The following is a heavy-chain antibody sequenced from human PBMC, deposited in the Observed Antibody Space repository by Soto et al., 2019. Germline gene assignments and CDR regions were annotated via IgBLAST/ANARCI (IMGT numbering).Heavy chain of an antibody. Sequence: EVQLEESGEEIDQPGGSLRLSCADSGFTFSYYWMHWVRQPPGKGLVWVSRIHSDGSATTYADSVKGRFTISRDNAKNRLYLQMNSLTADDTAVYYCARGDREAFDDWGQGTLVTVSS. CDR1: GFTFSYYW. CDR3: ARGDREAFDD. D-gene: IGHD1-26*01. J-gene: IGHJ4*02. CDR2: IHSDGSAT. V-gene: IGHV3-74*01.